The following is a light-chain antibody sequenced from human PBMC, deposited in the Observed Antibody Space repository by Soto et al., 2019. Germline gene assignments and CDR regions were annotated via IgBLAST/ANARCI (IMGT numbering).Light chain of an antibody. CDR3: QQYNEWPPYT. Sequence: EIVMTQSPATLAVSPGARVTLSCRASRTVASNLAWYRQNPGQPPILLFSVGTKRAAGVPARIRASGYGTDFSLTISSLQPEDFAVYYCQQYNEWPPYTFCGGTRVEF. CDR1: RTVASN. CDR2: VGT. J-gene: IGKJ4*01. V-gene: IGKV3-15*01.